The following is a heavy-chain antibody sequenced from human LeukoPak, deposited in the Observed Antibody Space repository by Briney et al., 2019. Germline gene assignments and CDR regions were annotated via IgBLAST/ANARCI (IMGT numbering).Heavy chain of an antibody. Sequence: SETLSLTCTVSDGSISGSYYYWSWIRQPPGKGLEWIGYIYYSGSTNYNPSLKTRVTISVDTSKNQFSLKLSSVTAADTAVYYCARERSSSQNYYYYMDVWGKGTTVTVSS. CDR1: DGSISGSYYY. J-gene: IGHJ6*03. CDR2: IYYSGST. D-gene: IGHD6-6*01. CDR3: ARERSSSQNYYYYMDV. V-gene: IGHV4-61*01.